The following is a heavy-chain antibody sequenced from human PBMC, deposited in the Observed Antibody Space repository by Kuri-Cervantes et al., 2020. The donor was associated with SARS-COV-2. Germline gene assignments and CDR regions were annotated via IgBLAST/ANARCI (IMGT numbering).Heavy chain of an antibody. D-gene: IGHD6-13*01. CDR1: GYTFTGYY. V-gene: IGHV1-2*02. J-gene: IGHJ4*02. CDR3: ARGSAAGHYFDY. CDR2: IYPNSGGT. Sequence: ASVKVSCKASGYTFTGYYMHWVRQAPGQGLEWMGWIYPNSGGTNYAQKFQGRVTMTRDTSISTAYMELSRLRSDDTAVYYCARGSAAGHYFDYWGQGTLVTVSS.